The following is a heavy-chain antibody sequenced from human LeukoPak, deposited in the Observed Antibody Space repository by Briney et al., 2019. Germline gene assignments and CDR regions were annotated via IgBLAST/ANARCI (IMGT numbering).Heavy chain of an antibody. CDR3: ARCQSSGSYYDLDY. CDR2: IIPIFGTA. CDR1: GGTFSSSA. J-gene: IGHJ4*02. D-gene: IGHD1-26*01. V-gene: IGHV1-69*13. Sequence: SVKVSCKASGGTFSSSAISWVRQAPGQGLEWMGGIIPIFGTANYAQKFQGRVTITADESTSTAYMELSSLRSEDTAVYYCARCQSSGSYYDLDYWGQGTLVTVSS.